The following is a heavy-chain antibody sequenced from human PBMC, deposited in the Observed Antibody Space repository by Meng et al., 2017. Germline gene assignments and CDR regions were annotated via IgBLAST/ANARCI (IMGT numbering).Heavy chain of an antibody. CDR1: GFTFSSYA. V-gene: IGHV3-23*01. CDR3: ASPYSSKDV. CDR2: ISGSGGST. J-gene: IGHJ6*02. D-gene: IGHD6-13*01. Sequence: LSLTCAASGFTFSSYAMSWVRQAPGKGLEWGSAISGSGGSTYYADSVKGRFTISRDNSKNTLYLQMNSLRAEDTAVYYCASPYSSKDVWGQGTTVTVSS.